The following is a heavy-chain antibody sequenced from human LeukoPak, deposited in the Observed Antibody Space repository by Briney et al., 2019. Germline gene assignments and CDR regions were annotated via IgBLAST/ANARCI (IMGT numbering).Heavy chain of an antibody. CDR1: GFTFTNYA. Sequence: GGSLRLSCAASGFTFTNYAMTWVRQAPGKGLEWVSSIPRSGGYTYYADSVRGRFTISRDNSKTTLYLQMSRLRAEDTAVYYCAKLHAAGGAYVYMDSWGQGTLVTVPS. V-gene: IGHV3-23*01. CDR2: IPRSGGYT. D-gene: IGHD3-16*01. J-gene: IGHJ4*02. CDR3: AKLHAAGGAYVYMDS.